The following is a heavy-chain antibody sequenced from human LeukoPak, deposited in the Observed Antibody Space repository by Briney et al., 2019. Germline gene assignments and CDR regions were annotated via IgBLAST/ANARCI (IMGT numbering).Heavy chain of an antibody. CDR1: GFTFSSYW. CDR3: ASDATTVATSGIDY. CDR2: INSDGSST. V-gene: IGHV3-74*01. Sequence: GGSLRLSCVASGFTFSSYWMHWVRQAPGKGLVWVSRINSDGSSTSYADSVKGRFTISRDNAKSTLYLQMNSLRAEDTAVYYCASDATTVATSGIDYWGQGTLVTVSS. D-gene: IGHD4-17*01. J-gene: IGHJ4*02.